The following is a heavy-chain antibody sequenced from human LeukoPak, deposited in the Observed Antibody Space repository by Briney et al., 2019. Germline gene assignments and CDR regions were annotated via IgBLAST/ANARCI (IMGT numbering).Heavy chain of an antibody. V-gene: IGHV1-2*02. D-gene: IGHD5-24*01. CDR1: GYTFTGYY. CDR2: INPNSGGT. Sequence: ASVKVSCKASGYTFTGYYMHWVRQAPGQGLEWMGWINPNSGGTNYAQKFQGRVTMTRDTSISTAYMELSRLRSDDTAVHYCAMLLEMATINDYWGQGTLVTVSS. J-gene: IGHJ4*02. CDR3: AMLLEMATINDY.